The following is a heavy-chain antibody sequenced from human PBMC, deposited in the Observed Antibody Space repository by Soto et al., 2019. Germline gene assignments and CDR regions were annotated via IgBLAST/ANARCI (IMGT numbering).Heavy chain of an antibody. CDR3: AKDQGDDSYYYYYYGMDV. D-gene: IGHD2-21*02. J-gene: IGHJ6*02. CDR2: ISGSGGST. Sequence: GGSLRLSCAASGFTFSSYAMSWVRQAPGKGLEWVSAISGSGGSTYYADSVKGRFTISRDNSKNTLYLQMNSLRAEDTAVYYCAKDQGDDSYYYYYYGMDVWGQGTTVTVSS. V-gene: IGHV3-23*01. CDR1: GFTFSSYA.